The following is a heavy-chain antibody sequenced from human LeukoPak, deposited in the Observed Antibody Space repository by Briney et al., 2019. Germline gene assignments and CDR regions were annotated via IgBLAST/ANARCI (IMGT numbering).Heavy chain of an antibody. J-gene: IGHJ4*02. CDR2: MSGSGGST. CDR3: VKVDNGILTGYYAFDY. CDR1: GFTFSSYA. Sequence: GGSLRLSCAASGFTFSSYAMSWVRQAPGRGLEWVSAMSGSGGSTYFADSVEGRFTISRDKSKNTLYLQMNSLRAEDTAVYYCVKVDNGILTGYYAFDYWGQGTLVTVSS. V-gene: IGHV3-23*01. D-gene: IGHD3-9*01.